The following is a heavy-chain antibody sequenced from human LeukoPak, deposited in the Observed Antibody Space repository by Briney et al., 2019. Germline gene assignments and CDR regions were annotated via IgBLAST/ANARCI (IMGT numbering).Heavy chain of an antibody. J-gene: IGHJ4*02. CDR3: ARSIRRIAAAGTGY. Sequence: ASVKVSCKASGYTFTSYGISWVRQAPGQGLEWMGWISAYNGNTNYAQKLQGRVTMTTDTSTSTACMELRSLRSDDTAVYYCARSIRRIAAAGTGYWGQGTLVTVSS. CDR2: ISAYNGNT. CDR1: GYTFTSYG. V-gene: IGHV1-18*01. D-gene: IGHD6-13*01.